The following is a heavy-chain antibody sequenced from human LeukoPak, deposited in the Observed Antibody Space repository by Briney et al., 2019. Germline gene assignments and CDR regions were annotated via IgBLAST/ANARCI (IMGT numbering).Heavy chain of an antibody. V-gene: IGHV3-30*04. Sequence: PGGSLRLSCAASGFTFSTYAMHWVRQAPGKGLAWVAVISSDGSNKYYVDSVKGRFTISRDNSKNTLYLQMNSLRAEDMAVYYCARNGLRGGTDFYYFDSWGQGTLVTVSS. CDR1: GFTFSTYA. J-gene: IGHJ4*02. D-gene: IGHD1-14*01. CDR3: ARNGLRGGTDFYYFDS. CDR2: ISSDGSNK.